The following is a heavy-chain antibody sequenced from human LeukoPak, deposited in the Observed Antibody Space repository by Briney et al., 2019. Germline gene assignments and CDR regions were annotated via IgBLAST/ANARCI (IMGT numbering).Heavy chain of an antibody. J-gene: IGHJ4*02. Sequence: ASVKVSCKASGYTFTGYYMHWVRQAPGQGLEWMGWINPNSGGTNYAQKFQGRVTMTRDTSISTAYMELSRLRSDDTAVYYCAREYYDILTGYPYFDYWGQGTLVTVSS. D-gene: IGHD3-9*01. CDR1: GYTFTGYY. CDR3: AREYYDILTGYPYFDY. V-gene: IGHV1-2*02. CDR2: INPNSGGT.